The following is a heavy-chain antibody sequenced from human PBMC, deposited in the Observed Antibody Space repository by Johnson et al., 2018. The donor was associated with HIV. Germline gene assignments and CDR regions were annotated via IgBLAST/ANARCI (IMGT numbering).Heavy chain of an antibody. CDR3: ATRDPTHRPGVFDI. V-gene: IGHV3-11*04. J-gene: IGHJ3*02. CDR2: ISSSGSTI. CDR1: GFTFSDYY. D-gene: IGHD1-14*01. Sequence: SCAASGFTFSDYYMSWIRQAPGKGLEWVSYISSSGSTIYYADSVKGRFTISRDNAKNSLYLQMNSLRAEDTAVYYCATRDPTHRPGVFDIWGQGTMVTVSS.